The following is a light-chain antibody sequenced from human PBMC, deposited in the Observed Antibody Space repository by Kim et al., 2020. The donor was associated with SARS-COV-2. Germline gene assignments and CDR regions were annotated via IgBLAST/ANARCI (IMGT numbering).Light chain of an antibody. J-gene: IGLJ1*01. CDR3: NSRDSSDNHRDV. Sequence: SSELTQDPAVSVALGQAVRITCQGDSLRRFYASWYQQRPGQAPRLVIYGKNSRPSRIPDRFSGSTSGNTAVLNITGEQAEDEADYYCNSRDSSDNHRDVF. V-gene: IGLV3-19*01. CDR2: GKN. CDR1: SLRRFY.